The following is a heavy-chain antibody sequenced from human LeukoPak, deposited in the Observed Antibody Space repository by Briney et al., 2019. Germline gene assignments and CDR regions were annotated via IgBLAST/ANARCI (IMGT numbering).Heavy chain of an antibody. J-gene: IGHJ4*02. V-gene: IGHV4-38-2*02. CDR1: GYSISSGYY. CDR2: IYHSGST. CDR3: AKLGGIVVVTAIPF. Sequence: SETLSLTCTVSGYSISSGYYWGWIRQPPGKGLEWIGSIYHSGSTYYNPSLKSRVTISVDTSKNQFSLKLSSVTAADTAVYYCAKLGGIVVVTAIPFWGQGTLVTVSS. D-gene: IGHD2-21*02.